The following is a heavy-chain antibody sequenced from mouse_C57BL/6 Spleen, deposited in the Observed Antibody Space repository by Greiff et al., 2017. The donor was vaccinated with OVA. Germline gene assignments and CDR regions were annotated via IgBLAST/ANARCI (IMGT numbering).Heavy chain of an antibody. CDR1: GYTFTDYE. V-gene: IGHV1-15*01. J-gene: IGHJ3*01. Sequence: QVHVKQSGAELVRPGASVTLSCKASGYTFTDYEMHWVKQTPVHGLEWIGAIDPETGGTAYNQKFKGKAILTADKSSSTAYMELRSLTSEDSAVYYCTRSAVSAYWGQGTLVTVSA. D-gene: IGHD3-3*01. CDR3: TRSAVSAY. CDR2: IDPETGGT.